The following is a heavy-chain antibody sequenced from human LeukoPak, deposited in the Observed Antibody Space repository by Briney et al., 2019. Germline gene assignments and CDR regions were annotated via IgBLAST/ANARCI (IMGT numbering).Heavy chain of an antibody. CDR2: INPNSGGT. V-gene: IGHV1-2*02. CDR3: ARDRGMPGGFDWYFDL. CDR1: GYTFTGYY. Sequence: GDSVMVSCKASGYTFTGYYIHWVRQAPGQGLEWMGWINPNSGGTNYAQKFQGRVTMTRDTSISTAYMELSRLRSDDTAVYYCARDRGMPGGFDWYFDLWGRGTLVTVSS. J-gene: IGHJ2*01. D-gene: IGHD3-10*01.